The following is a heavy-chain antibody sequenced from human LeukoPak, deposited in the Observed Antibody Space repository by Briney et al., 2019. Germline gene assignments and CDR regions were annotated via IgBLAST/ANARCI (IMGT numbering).Heavy chain of an antibody. CDR3: ARDSSSSVYYYYGMDV. D-gene: IGHD6-6*01. CDR1: GFTFSSYG. V-gene: IGHV3-33*08. Sequence: GGSLRLSCAASGFTFSSYGMHWARQAPGKGLEWVAVIWYDGSNKYYADSVKGRFTISRDNSKNTLYLQMNSLRAEDTAVYYCARDSSSSVYYYYGMDVWGQGTTVTVSS. J-gene: IGHJ6*02. CDR2: IWYDGSNK.